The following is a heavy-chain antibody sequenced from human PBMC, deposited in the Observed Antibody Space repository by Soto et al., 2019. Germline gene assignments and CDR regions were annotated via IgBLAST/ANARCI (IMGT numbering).Heavy chain of an antibody. CDR2: IWYDGSNK. Sequence: PGGSLRLSCAASGFTFSSYGMHWVRQAPGQRLEWVAVIWYDGSNKYYADSVKGRFTISRDNSKNTLYLQMNRLRAEDTAVYYCARAYSSGWYSIDYYYYGMDVWGQGTTVTVSS. CDR3: ARAYSSGWYSIDYYYYGMDV. J-gene: IGHJ6*02. V-gene: IGHV3-33*01. D-gene: IGHD6-19*01. CDR1: GFTFSSYG.